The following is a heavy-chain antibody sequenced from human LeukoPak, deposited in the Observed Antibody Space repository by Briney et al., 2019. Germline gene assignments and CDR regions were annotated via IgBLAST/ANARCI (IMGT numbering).Heavy chain of an antibody. V-gene: IGHV4-39*01. Sequence: PSETLSLTCTVSGGSISSSSYYWGWIRQPPGKGLEWIGSIYYSGSTYYNPSLKSRVTISVDTSKNQFSLKLSSVTAADTAVYYCASLDTAMVKGVDYWGQGTLVTVSS. J-gene: IGHJ4*02. CDR2: IYYSGST. D-gene: IGHD5-18*01. CDR1: GGSISSSSYY. CDR3: ASLDTAMVKGVDY.